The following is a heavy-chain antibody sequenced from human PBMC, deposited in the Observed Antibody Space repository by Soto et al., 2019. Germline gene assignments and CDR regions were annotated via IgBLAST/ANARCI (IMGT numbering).Heavy chain of an antibody. D-gene: IGHD5-12*01. Sequence: EVQLVESGGGLVRPGGSLRLSCAASGFNFSSYSINWVRQAPGKGLEWVSYISSSRSTIYYAGSVTGRFTISRDNAKNSLYLPMNSLRDEDTAVYYCAIETGYNYGPTNYWGQGTLVTDSS. V-gene: IGHV3-48*02. CDR2: ISSSRSTI. CDR1: GFNFSSYS. CDR3: AIETGYNYGPTNY. J-gene: IGHJ4*02.